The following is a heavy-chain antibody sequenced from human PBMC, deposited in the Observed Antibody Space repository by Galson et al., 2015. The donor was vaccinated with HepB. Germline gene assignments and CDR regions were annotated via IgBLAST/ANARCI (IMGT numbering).Heavy chain of an antibody. J-gene: IGHJ3*02. CDR2: IYYSGST. CDR3: ARGVLCAFDI. CDR1: GGSISSGGYC. Sequence: TLSLTCTVSGGSISSGGYCWSWIRQHPGKGLEWIGYIYYSGSTYYNPSLKSRVTISVDTSKNQFSLKLSSVTAADTAVYYCARGVLCAFDIWGQGTMVTVSS. V-gene: IGHV4-31*03. D-gene: IGHD2-8*02.